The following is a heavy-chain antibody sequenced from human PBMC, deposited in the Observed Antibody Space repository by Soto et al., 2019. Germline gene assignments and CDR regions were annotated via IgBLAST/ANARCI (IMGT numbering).Heavy chain of an antibody. CDR3: AQTFYYGSNWCDT. D-gene: IGHD3-10*01. CDR2: IYWDVSK. J-gene: IGHJ5*02. CDR1: GFSPRTSGVG. V-gene: IGHV2-5*02. Sequence: QITLKESGPRLVEPTQTLTLTCTFCGFSPRTSGVGVGWIRQPPGKALEWLALIYWDVSKRYSPSLKSRPTVTRHTSKSQVVLKMTSMDPVDTAKYYCAQTFYYGSNWCDTWGQGTLSTVSS.